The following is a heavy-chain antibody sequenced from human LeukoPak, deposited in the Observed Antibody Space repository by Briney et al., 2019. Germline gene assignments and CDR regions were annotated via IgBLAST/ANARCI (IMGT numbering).Heavy chain of an antibody. Sequence: PSQTLSLTCTVSGGSISSGDYYWSWIRQPPGKGLEWIGYIYYSGSTYYNPSLKSRVTISVDTSKNQFSLKLSSVTAADTVVYYCARVFRSKYYGSGKADDYWGQGTLVTVSS. D-gene: IGHD3-10*01. J-gene: IGHJ4*02. CDR2: IYYSGST. V-gene: IGHV4-30-4*01. CDR1: GGSISSGDYY. CDR3: ARVFRSKYYGSGKADDY.